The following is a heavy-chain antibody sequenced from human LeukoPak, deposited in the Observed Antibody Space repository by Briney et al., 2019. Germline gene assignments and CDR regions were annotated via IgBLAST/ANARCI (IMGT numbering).Heavy chain of an antibody. CDR3: SPAGQGAFDI. V-gene: IGHV3-74*01. Sequence: GGSLRLSCVASGFMFSSYWMHWVRHAPGKGLVWVSRINTDGHTTTYADSVKGRFTISRDNAKNTLYLQMNSVRAEDTAVYYCSPAGQGAFDIWGHGTKVTVSS. D-gene: IGHD1-14*01. CDR2: INTDGHTT. J-gene: IGHJ3*02. CDR1: GFMFSSYW.